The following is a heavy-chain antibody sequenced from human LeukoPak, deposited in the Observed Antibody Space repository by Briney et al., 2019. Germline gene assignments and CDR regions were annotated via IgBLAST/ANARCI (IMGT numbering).Heavy chain of an antibody. CDR1: GLGLSTSW. J-gene: IGHJ4*02. V-gene: IGHV3-74*01. CDR3: ASSGSYRFDY. Sequence: GGSLSFSCAAFGLGLSTSWLTWFRKAPGKGLVWVSRINSDGSSTNYVDSVKGRFTISRDNAKSTLYLQMNSLRDEDTAVYYCASSGSYRFDYWGQGTLVTVSS. D-gene: IGHD1-26*01. CDR2: INSDGSST.